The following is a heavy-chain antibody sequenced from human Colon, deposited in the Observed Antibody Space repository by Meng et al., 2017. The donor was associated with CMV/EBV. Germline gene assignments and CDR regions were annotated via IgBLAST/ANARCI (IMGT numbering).Heavy chain of an antibody. J-gene: IGHJ4*02. CDR2: IFHSGTT. CDR3: GDPPAGY. V-gene: IGHV4/OR15-8*01. CDR1: GGSLIGTNW. Sequence: TLSLPCVVSGGSLIGTNWWNWVRQPPGRGLEWIGEIFHSGTTNYNPSLKSRVTISIDNSKNQFSLKLTSVTAADTAVYFCGDPPAGYWGQGILVTVSS.